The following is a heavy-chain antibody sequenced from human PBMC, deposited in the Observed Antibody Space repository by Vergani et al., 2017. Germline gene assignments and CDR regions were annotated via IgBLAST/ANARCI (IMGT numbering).Heavy chain of an antibody. CDR2: IKQDGSEK. V-gene: IGHV3-7*04. D-gene: IGHD3-10*01. Sequence: EVQLVESGGGLVQPGGSLRLSCAASGFTFSSYWMSWVRQAPGKGLEWVANIKQDGSEKYYVDSVKGRFTISRDNAKNSLYLQMNSLRAEDTAVYYCARDRYYYGSGSYYKKDYYYYGMYVWGQGP. CDR1: GFTFSSYW. J-gene: IGHJ6*02. CDR3: ARDRYYYGSGSYYKKDYYYYGMYV.